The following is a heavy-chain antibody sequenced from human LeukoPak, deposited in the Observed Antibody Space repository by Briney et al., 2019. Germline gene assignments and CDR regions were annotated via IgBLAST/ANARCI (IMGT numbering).Heavy chain of an antibody. V-gene: IGHV3-23*01. Sequence: PGGSLRLSCAASGLTFTSYSMSWVRQAPGKGLEWVSGTSDRGDYTYYADSVKGRFTISRDNAKNTLYLQMNSLRAEDTAVYFCARAVAAGNFGYWGQGTLVTVSS. CDR1: GLTFTSYS. CDR3: ARAVAAGNFGY. J-gene: IGHJ4*02. CDR2: TSDRGDYT. D-gene: IGHD6-13*01.